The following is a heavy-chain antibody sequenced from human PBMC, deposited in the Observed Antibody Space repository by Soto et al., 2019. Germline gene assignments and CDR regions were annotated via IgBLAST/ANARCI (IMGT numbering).Heavy chain of an antibody. CDR2: TKEDGSEK. CDR3: ARGGSESDY. D-gene: IGHD3-10*01. Sequence: EVQLVESGGGLVQPGGSLRLSCAVSGFTFSTYWMTWVRQAPGKGLEWVANTKEDGSEKHYVDSVKGRFTISRDNAKNSLYLQMHCLRAEDTAVYFGARGGSESDYWGQGTLGTVSS. V-gene: IGHV3-7*01. J-gene: IGHJ4*02. CDR1: GFTFSTYW.